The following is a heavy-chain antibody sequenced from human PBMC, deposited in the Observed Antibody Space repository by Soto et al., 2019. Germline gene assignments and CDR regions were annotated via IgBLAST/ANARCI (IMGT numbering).Heavy chain of an antibody. CDR1: GGSISSYC. V-gene: IGHV4-59*01. J-gene: IGHJ6*02. D-gene: IGHD3-22*01. CDR3: ARGDGYYDSSGYHHYYGMDV. Sequence: SETLSLTCTVSGGSISSYCWSWIRQPPGKGLEWIGYIYYSGSTNYNPSLKSRVTISVDTSKNQFSLKLSSVTAADTAVYYCARGDGYYDSSGYHHYYGMDVWGQGTTVTVSS. CDR2: IYYSGST.